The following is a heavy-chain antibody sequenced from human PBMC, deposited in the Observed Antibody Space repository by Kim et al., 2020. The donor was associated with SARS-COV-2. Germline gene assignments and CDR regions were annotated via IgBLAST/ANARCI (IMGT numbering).Heavy chain of an antibody. D-gene: IGHD2-21*02. Sequence: ASVKVSCKASGYTFPVYSISWVRQAPVQGLEWMGLIVTYTGDTNYAQNLQDRVTMTTDASTTTAYMELTTLRSDDTAVYYCVRVRYCGADCHRSDAFDIWGQGTMVTVSS. CDR3: VRVRYCGADCHRSDAFDI. CDR1: GYTFPVYS. CDR2: IVTYTGDT. V-gene: IGHV1-18*04. J-gene: IGHJ3*02.